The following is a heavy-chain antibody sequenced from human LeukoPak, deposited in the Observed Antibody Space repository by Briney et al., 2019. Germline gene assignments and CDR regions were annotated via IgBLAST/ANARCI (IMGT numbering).Heavy chain of an antibody. Sequence: QTGGSLRLSCVASGFTFRTHAMTWVRQAPGKGLEWVSCITSSGGSTYYADSVRGRFTISRDKSTSTLYLQMNSLRAEDSAVYYCATALLRVSTYRVVWGEGTTVSVSS. J-gene: IGHJ6*03. CDR1: GFTFRTHA. CDR2: ITSSGGST. CDR3: ATALLRVSTYRVV. V-gene: IGHV3-23*01. D-gene: IGHD1-1*01.